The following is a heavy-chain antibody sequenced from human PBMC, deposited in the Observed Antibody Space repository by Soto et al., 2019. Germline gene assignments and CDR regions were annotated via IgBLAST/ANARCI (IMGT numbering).Heavy chain of an antibody. J-gene: IGHJ6*03. Sequence: PSETLSLTCTVSGGSISSYYWSWIRQPPGKGLEWIGYIYYSGSTNYNPSLKSRVTISVDTSKNQFSLKLSSVTAADTAVYYCARSSYYDFWPNYYMDVWGKGTTVTVSS. CDR2: IYYSGST. V-gene: IGHV4-59*12. D-gene: IGHD3-3*01. CDR1: GGSISSYY. CDR3: ARSSYYDFWPNYYMDV.